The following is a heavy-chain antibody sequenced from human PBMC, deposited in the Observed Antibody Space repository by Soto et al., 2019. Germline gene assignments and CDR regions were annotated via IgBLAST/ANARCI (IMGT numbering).Heavy chain of an antibody. CDR1: GGSFSGYY. D-gene: IGHD2-15*01. CDR3: ARVLGYCSGGSCYSDYFDY. CDR2: INHSGST. Sequence: SATLSLTCAVYGGSFSGYYWSWIRQPPGKGLEWIGEINHSGSTNYNLSLKSRVTISVDTSKNQFSLKLSSVTAADTAVYYCARVLGYCSGGSCYSDYFDYWGQGTLVTVSS. V-gene: IGHV4-34*01. J-gene: IGHJ4*02.